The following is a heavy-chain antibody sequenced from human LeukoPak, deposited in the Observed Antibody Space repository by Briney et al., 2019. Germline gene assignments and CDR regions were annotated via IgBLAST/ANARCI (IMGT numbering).Heavy chain of an antibody. CDR1: GYRFTSYW. V-gene: IGHV5-51*01. D-gene: IGHD5-18*01. Sequence: GESLKISCKGSGYRFTSYWIGWVRPMPGKGLGWMGIIYPGDSDTRYSPSFQGQVTISADKSISTAYLQWSSLKASDTAMYYCARPDTAMPFIGAFDIWGQGTMVTVSS. CDR3: ARPDTAMPFIGAFDI. CDR2: IYPGDSDT. J-gene: IGHJ3*02.